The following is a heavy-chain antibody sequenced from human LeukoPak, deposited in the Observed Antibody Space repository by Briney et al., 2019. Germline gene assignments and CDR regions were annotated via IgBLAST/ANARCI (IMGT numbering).Heavy chain of an antibody. CDR2: ISSSSSYI. V-gene: IGHV3-21*01. J-gene: IGHJ5*02. CDR1: GFTFSSYS. Sequence: GALLLSCAASGFTFSSYSMNWVRQAPGKGLEWVSSISSSSSYIYCADSVKGRFTISRDNAKNSLYLQMNSLRAEDTAVYYCARGKEQLGPWGQGTLVTVSS. CDR3: ARGKEQLGP. D-gene: IGHD6-13*01.